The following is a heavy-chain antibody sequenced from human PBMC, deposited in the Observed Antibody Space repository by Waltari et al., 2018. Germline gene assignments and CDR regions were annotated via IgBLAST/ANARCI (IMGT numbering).Heavy chain of an antibody. CDR3: ARDGGSPTGGLWY. Sequence: EVQLVESGGGLIQPGGSLRLSCAASGFTVSSNYMSWVRQAPGKGLEWVSVIESGGSTYYADSVKGRFTISRDNSKNTLYLQMNSLRAEDTAVYYCARDGGSPTGGLWYWGQGTLVTVSS. V-gene: IGHV3-53*01. D-gene: IGHD3-10*01. J-gene: IGHJ4*02. CDR1: GFTVSSNY. CDR2: IESGGST.